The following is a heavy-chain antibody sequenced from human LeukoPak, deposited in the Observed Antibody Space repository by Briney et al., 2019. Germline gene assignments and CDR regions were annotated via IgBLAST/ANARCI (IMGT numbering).Heavy chain of an antibody. CDR1: GFTFSNYW. V-gene: IGHV3-74*01. CDR2: INPDGTTT. D-gene: IGHD3-22*01. J-gene: IGHJ4*02. CDR3: VRGIRDYYGLDY. Sequence: PGGSLRLSCEGSGFTFSNYWMGWVRQAPGKGLVWVSHINPDGTTTNYADSVKGRFTISRDNAKNTLYLQMNSLRAEDTAVYYCVRGIRDYYGLDYWGQGTLVTVSS.